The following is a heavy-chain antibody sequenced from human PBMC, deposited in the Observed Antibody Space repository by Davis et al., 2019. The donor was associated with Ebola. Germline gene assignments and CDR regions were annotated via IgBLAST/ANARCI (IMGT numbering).Heavy chain of an antibody. J-gene: IGHJ6*02. CDR3: ARAYCGGDCYSNYYYYGMDV. D-gene: IGHD2-21*02. V-gene: IGHV3-74*01. Sequence: PGGSLRLSCAASGFTFSSYWMRWVRQAPGKGLVWVSFINSDGSSTNYADSVKGRFTISRDNAKNTLYLQMNSLRAEDTAVYYCARAYCGGDCYSNYYYYGMDVWGQGTTVTVSS. CDR1: GFTFSSYW. CDR2: INSDGSST.